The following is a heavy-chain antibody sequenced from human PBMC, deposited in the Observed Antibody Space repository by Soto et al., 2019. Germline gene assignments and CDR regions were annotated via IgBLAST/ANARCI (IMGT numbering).Heavy chain of an antibody. D-gene: IGHD3-3*01. CDR3: ARLLEGYFDY. CDR1: GFTFSSYT. CDR2: ISASASSI. J-gene: IGHJ4*02. V-gene: IGHV3-21*01. Sequence: GGSLRLSCAASGFTFSSYTMNWVRQAPGKGLEWVSSISASASSIYYADSFEGRFTISRDNARNSLYLQMNSLRAEDTAVYYCARLLEGYFDYWGQGT.